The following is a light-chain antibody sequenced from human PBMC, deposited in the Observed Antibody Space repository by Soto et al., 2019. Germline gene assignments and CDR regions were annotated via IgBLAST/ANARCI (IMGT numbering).Light chain of an antibody. CDR1: SSDVGGYNY. J-gene: IGLJ1*01. CDR2: EAT. Sequence: QSVLTQPASVSGSPGQSITISCTGTSSDVGGYNYVSWYQQHPGKAPKLLIYEATNRPSGVSDRFSASKSDNTASLTISGLQAEDEADYYCSSYSRNTLFVFGTGTKVTVL. V-gene: IGLV2-14*01. CDR3: SSYSRNTLFV.